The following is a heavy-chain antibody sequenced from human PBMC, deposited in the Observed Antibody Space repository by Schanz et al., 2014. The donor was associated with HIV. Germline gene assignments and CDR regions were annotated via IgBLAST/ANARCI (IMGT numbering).Heavy chain of an antibody. CDR2: INHSGTT. V-gene: IGHV4-30-4*01. J-gene: IGHJ4*02. CDR3: AREKGGTGSWFGSYYFDY. CDR1: GGSINSGDYY. D-gene: IGHD3-10*01. Sequence: QVQLQESGPGLVKPSQTLSLTCTVSGGSINSGDYYWTWIRQSPGKGLEWIGEINHSGTTNYNPPLKNGVIISGDTSKNQFSLNLISVTAADTAIYYCAREKGGTGSWFGSYYFDYWGQGSQVTVSS.